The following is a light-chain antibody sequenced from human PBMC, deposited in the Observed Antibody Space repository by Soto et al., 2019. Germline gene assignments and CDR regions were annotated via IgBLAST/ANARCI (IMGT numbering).Light chain of an antibody. Sequence: EIVLTQSPATLSLSPGERATLSCRASQNVAKYLDWYQQKPGQPPRLLRYDSSNRDTGIVVRFSGSGAGTDLTLTISSLEPEDFAVYYCQQRSDWPQTFGQGAKVDIK. V-gene: IGKV3-11*01. CDR2: DSS. CDR3: QQRSDWPQT. CDR1: QNVAKY. J-gene: IGKJ1*01.